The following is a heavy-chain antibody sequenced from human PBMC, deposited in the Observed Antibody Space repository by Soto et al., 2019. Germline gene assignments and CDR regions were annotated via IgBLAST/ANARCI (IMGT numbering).Heavy chain of an antibody. J-gene: IGHJ6*02. V-gene: IGHV1-69*11. CDR1: GGTFSSSG. D-gene: IGHD3-16*02. Sequence: QVHLVQSGTEVTKPGASVKVSCKASGGTFSSSGFSWVRQAPGQGLEWMGIIVPSLDTTNYAQKFQARVTITADEVTSTAYMELRSLRSEDTAVYYCARWPQPRYTADPYAVDVWGQGTRVIVSS. CDR3: ARWPQPRYTADPYAVDV. CDR2: IVPSLDTT.